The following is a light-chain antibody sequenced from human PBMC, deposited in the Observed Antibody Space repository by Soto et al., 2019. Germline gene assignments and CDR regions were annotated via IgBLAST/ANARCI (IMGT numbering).Light chain of an antibody. J-gene: IGKJ3*01. CDR1: QSLLHSNGYNY. CDR2: LGS. Sequence: DIVMTQSPLSLPVTPGEPASISCRSSQSLLHSNGYNYLDWYLQKPGQSPKLLIYLGSNRASGVPDRFSGSGSGTDFTLKISRVEAEDVGVYYCMQALQTPFTFGHGTKVDIK. CDR3: MQALQTPFT. V-gene: IGKV2-28*01.